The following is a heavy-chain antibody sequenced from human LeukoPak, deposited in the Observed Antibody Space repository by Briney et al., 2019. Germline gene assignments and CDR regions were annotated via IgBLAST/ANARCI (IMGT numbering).Heavy chain of an antibody. CDR2: ISGSGDGT. CDR3: ARGVIAAAGFFDF. Sequence: QPGGSLRLSCAASGFTFSSYTMSWVRQAPGKGLGWVSAISGSGDGTYYADSVKGRFTISRDNSKNMLFLQMNSLRAEDTAVYYCARGVIAAAGFFDFWGQGALVTVSS. D-gene: IGHD6-13*01. V-gene: IGHV3-23*01. J-gene: IGHJ4*02. CDR1: GFTFSSYT.